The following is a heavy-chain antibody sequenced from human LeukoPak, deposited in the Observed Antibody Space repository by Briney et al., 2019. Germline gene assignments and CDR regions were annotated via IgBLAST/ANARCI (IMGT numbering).Heavy chain of an antibody. Sequence: SETLSLTCTVSGGSISSYYWSWIRQPPGKGLEWIGYIYYSGRTKYNPSLKSRVTISVDTSKNQFSLKLSSVTAADTAVYYCARGGNWFDPWGQGTLVTVSS. CDR3: ARGGNWFDP. CDR2: IYYSGRT. J-gene: IGHJ5*02. V-gene: IGHV4-59*01. CDR1: GGSISSYY.